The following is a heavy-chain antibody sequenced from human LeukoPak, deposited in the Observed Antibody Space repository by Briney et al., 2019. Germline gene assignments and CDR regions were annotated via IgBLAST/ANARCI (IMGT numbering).Heavy chain of an antibody. CDR3: ARQIEVPGAIDY. CDR2: MDDSGRT. Sequence: SETLSLTCNVSGGSIARRGYRWGWIRQPPGKGLEWIGSMDDSGRTYHNPSLRSRVTISVDASKNQLSLNQFSLKLTSVTAADTAVYYCARQIEVPGAIDYWGQGTLVSVSS. CDR1: GGSIARRGYR. V-gene: IGHV4-39*01. D-gene: IGHD6-19*01. J-gene: IGHJ4*02.